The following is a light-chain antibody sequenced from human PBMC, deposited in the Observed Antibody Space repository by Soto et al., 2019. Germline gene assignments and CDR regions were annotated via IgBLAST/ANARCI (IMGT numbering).Light chain of an antibody. CDR2: SNN. V-gene: IGLV1-44*01. CDR3: TSPTPSSLYV. J-gene: IGLJ1*01. CDR1: SSNIGSNT. Sequence: QSVLTQPPSASGTPGQRVTISCSGSSSNIGSNTVNWSQQLPGTAPKLLIYSNNQRPSGVPDRFSGSKSGTSASLTISGLQAEDEADYFCTSPTPSSLYVFGTGTKATVL.